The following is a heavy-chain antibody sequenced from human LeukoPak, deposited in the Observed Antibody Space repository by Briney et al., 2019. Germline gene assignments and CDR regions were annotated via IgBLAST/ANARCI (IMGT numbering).Heavy chain of an antibody. D-gene: IGHD1-26*01. CDR3: AKDSWEVGATSESDY. V-gene: IGHV3-30*02. J-gene: IGHJ4*02. CDR2: IRYDASDK. CDR1: GFIFSNYG. Sequence: PGGSLRLSCAASGFIFSNYGIHWVRQAPGKGREGVAFIRYDASDKYYADSVKGRFTISRDNSKDKVYLQMNSLRGEDTAVYYCAKDSWEVGATSESDYWGLGTLVTVSS.